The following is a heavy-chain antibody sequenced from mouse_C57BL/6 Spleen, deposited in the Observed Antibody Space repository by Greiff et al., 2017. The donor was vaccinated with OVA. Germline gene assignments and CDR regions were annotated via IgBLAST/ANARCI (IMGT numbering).Heavy chain of an antibody. V-gene: IGHV5-17*01. CDR2: ISSGSSTI. J-gene: IGHJ1*03. Sequence: EVQVVESGGGLVKPGGSLKLSCAASGFTFSDYGMHWVRQAPEKGLEWVAYISSGSSTIYYADTVKGRFTISRDNAKNTLFLQMTSLRSEDTAMYYCARAPSITTVVATNFDVWGTGTTVTVSS. D-gene: IGHD1-1*01. CDR1: GFTFSDYG. CDR3: ARAPSITTVVATNFDV.